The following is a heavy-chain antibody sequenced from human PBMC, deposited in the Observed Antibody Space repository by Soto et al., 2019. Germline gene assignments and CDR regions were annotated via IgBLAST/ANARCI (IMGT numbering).Heavy chain of an antibody. J-gene: IGHJ4*02. V-gene: IGHV3-21*01. CDR1: GFTFSSYS. CDR3: ARGFPGYSSGWRPPAIDY. CDR2: ISSSSSYI. Sequence: GGSLRLSCAASGFTFSSYSMNWVRQAPGKGLEWVSSISSSSSYIYYADSVKGRFTISRDNAKNSLYLQMNSLRAEDTAVYYCARGFPGYSSGWRPPAIDYWGQGTLVTVSS. D-gene: IGHD6-19*01.